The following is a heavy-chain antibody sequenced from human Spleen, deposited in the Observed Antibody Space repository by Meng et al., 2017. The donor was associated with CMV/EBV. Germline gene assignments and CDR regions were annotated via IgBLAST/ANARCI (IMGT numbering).Heavy chain of an antibody. CDR2: ISAYNGNT. J-gene: IGHJ4*02. CDR1: GYTFSDYG. D-gene: IGHD6-13*01. CDR3: ARRGSSSSWFQVDY. V-gene: IGHV1-18*01. Sequence: ASVKVSCKASGYTFSDYGISWVRQAPGQGLEWMGWISAYNGNTNYAQKLQGRVTMTTDTSTSTAYMELRSLRSDDTAVYYCARRGSSSSWFQVDYWGQGTLVTVSS.